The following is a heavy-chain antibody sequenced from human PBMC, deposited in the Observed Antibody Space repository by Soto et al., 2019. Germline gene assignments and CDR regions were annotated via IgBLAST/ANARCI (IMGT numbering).Heavy chain of an antibody. CDR3: ARDLSAYDSSGYSPGYFDY. D-gene: IGHD3-22*01. J-gene: IGHJ4*02. Sequence: GASVKVSCKASGGTFSSYAISWVRQAPGQGLEWMGGIIPIFGTANYAQKFQGRVTITADESTSTAYMELSSLRSEDTAVYYCARDLSAYDSSGYSPGYFDYWGQGTLVTVSS. CDR1: GGTFSSYA. CDR2: IIPIFGTA. V-gene: IGHV1-69*13.